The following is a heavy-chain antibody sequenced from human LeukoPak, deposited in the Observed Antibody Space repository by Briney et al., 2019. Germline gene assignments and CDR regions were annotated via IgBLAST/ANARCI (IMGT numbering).Heavy chain of an antibody. CDR2: INPSGGST. CDR1: GYTFTSYY. Sequence: ASVTVSCKASGYTFTSYYMHWVRQAPGQGLEWMGLINPSGGSTSYAQKSQGRVTMTRDTSTSTVYMELSSLRSEDTAVYYCARDKQLLSPSYAFDIWGQGTMVTVSS. D-gene: IGHD2-2*01. CDR3: ARDKQLLSPSYAFDI. V-gene: IGHV1-46*01. J-gene: IGHJ3*02.